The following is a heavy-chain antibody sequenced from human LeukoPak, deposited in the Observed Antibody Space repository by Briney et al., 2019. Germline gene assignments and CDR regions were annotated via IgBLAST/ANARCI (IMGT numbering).Heavy chain of an antibody. CDR2: IRSRANSYAT. Sequence: GGTLRLSCAASGFTFNSYGMTWVRQASGKGLEWVGRIRSRANSYATAYAASVKGRFTISRDDSKNTAFLQMNSLKTEDTAVYYCTRHADLVDTAMGGMTDWGQGTLVTVSS. CDR1: GFTFNSYG. CDR3: TRHADLVDTAMGGMTD. J-gene: IGHJ4*02. D-gene: IGHD5-18*01. V-gene: IGHV3-73*01.